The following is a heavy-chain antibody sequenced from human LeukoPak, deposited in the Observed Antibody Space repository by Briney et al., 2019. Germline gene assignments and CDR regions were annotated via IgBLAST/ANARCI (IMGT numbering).Heavy chain of an antibody. D-gene: IGHD3-22*01. CDR3: ARDYYDSSGSTNDY. V-gene: IGHV1-2*02. CDR2: INPNSGGT. J-gene: IGHJ4*02. Sequence: ASVKVSCKASGYTFTGYYMHWVRQAPGQGLEWMGWINPNSGGTNYAQKFQGRVTMNRDASISTAYMELSSRGYDDMSVYYCARDYYDSSGSTNDYWGQGPLVTVSS. CDR1: GYTFTGYY.